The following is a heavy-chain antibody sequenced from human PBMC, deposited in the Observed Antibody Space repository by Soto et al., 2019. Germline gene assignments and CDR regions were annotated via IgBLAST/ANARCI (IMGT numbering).Heavy chain of an antibody. CDR2: IYPGGSDA. D-gene: IGHD3-9*01. J-gene: IGHJ4*02. CDR1: GYKFRSYW. Sequence: PGESLKISCEASGYKFRSYWIGWVRQMPGKGPEWMGFIYPGGSDARYSPSFQGQVTISADKSINTVYLQWSSLKASDTAMYYCARQPDYNILTGYLYYFDYWGQGTLVTVSS. CDR3: ARQPDYNILTGYLYYFDY. V-gene: IGHV5-51*01.